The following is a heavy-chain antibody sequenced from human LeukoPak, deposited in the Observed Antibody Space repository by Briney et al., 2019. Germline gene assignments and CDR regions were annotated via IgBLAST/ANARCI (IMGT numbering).Heavy chain of an antibody. Sequence: GGSLRLSCAASGFTFSSYAMSWVRQAPGKGLEWISAMSGSGGRTYYADSVKGRFTISRDNSKNTLYLQMNSLRAEDTAVYYCAKVNGFNVWAYFDYWGQGTLVTVSS. CDR1: GFTFSSYA. CDR2: MSGSGGRT. J-gene: IGHJ4*02. CDR3: AKVNGFNVWAYFDY. V-gene: IGHV3-23*01. D-gene: IGHD5-24*01.